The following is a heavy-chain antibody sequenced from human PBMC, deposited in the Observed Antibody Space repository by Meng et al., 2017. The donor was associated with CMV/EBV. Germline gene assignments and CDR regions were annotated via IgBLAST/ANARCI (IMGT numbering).Heavy chain of an antibody. D-gene: IGHD2-2*01. Sequence: ASVKVSCKVSGYTLTELSMHWVRQAPGKGLEWMGGFDPEDGETIYAQKFQGRVTMTEDTSTDTDYMELSSLRSEDTAVYYCATVRPAYYYYGMDVWGQGTTVTVSS. J-gene: IGHJ6*02. CDR3: ATVRPAYYYYGMDV. V-gene: IGHV1-24*01. CDR1: GYTLTELS. CDR2: FDPEDGET.